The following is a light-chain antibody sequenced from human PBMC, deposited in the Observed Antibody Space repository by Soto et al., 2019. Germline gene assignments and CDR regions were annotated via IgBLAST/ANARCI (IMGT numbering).Light chain of an antibody. J-gene: IGLJ2*01. CDR3: QSYDSSVSKVV. CDR1: SSNIGAGYD. V-gene: IGLV1-40*01. Sequence: QSVLTQPPSVSGVPGQRVTISCTGSSSNIGAGYDVHWYQQLPGTAPKLLIYGNSNRPSGVPDRFSGSKSGTSASLAITGLQAEDEADYYCQSYDSSVSKVVFGGGTKLTVL. CDR2: GNS.